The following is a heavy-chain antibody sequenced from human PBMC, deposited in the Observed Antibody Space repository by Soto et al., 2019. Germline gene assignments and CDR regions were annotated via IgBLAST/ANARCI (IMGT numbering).Heavy chain of an antibody. D-gene: IGHD3-10*01. V-gene: IGHV3-33*01. J-gene: IGHJ5*02. CDR2: IWYDGSNK. Sequence: PGGSLRLSCAASGFTFSSYGMHWVRQAPGKGLEWVAIIWYDGSNKYYADSVRGRFTISRDNSKNTLYLQMNSLRADDTAVYYCARGGSGNWLDLWGQGTLVTVSS. CDR1: GFTFSSYG. CDR3: ARGGSGNWLDL.